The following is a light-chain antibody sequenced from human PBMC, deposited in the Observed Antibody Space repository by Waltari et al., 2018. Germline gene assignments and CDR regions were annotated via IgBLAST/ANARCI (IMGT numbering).Light chain of an antibody. V-gene: IGKV1-39*01. CDR3: QQSFNVPT. J-gene: IGKJ1*01. CDR1: QSVSHY. Sequence: DIQMTQSPSSLSASVGDRVTITCRASQSVSHYLSWYQQKPGRAPVLLIYAESSLQSGVPSRFSGSGSGTDFTLTISSLQPDDFASYFCQQSFNVPTFGPGTRVEVK. CDR2: AES.